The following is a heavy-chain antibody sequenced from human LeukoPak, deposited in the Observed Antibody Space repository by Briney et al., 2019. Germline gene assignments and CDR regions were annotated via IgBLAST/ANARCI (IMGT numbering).Heavy chain of an antibody. J-gene: IGHJ4*02. V-gene: IGHV4-59*01. Sequence: PSETLSLTCTVSGGSISSYYWSWIRQPPGKGLEWIGYIYYSGSTNYNPSLKSRVTISVDTSKNQFSLKLSSVTAADTAVYYCARDVIQLGAFDYWGQGTLVTVSS. D-gene: IGHD5-18*01. CDR2: IYYSGST. CDR3: ARDVIQLGAFDY. CDR1: GGSISSYY.